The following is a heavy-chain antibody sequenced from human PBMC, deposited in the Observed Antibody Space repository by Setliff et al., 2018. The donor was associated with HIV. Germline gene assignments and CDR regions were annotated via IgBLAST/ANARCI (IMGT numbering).Heavy chain of an antibody. CDR1: GGSISSGSYY. D-gene: IGHD3-22*01. CDR3: ARSARVGYYDSSGYS. CDR2: IYTSGST. Sequence: SETLSLTCTVSGGSISSGSYYWSWIRQPAGKGLEWIGRIYTSGSTNYNPSLKSRVTIPVDTSKNQFSLKLSSVTAADTAVYYCARSARVGYYDSSGYSWVQGTLVTVSS. V-gene: IGHV4-61*02. J-gene: IGHJ4*02.